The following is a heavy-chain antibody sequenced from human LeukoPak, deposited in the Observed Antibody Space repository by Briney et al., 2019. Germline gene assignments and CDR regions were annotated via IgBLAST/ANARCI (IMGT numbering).Heavy chain of an antibody. V-gene: IGHV1-69*04. J-gene: IGHJ5*02. D-gene: IGHD3-3*01. CDR3: AVPQFPKIKYYDFWSGSNWFDP. Sequence: EASVKVSCKASGGTFSSYAISWVRQAPGQGLAWMGRIIPILGIANYAQKFQGRVTITADKSTSTAYMELSSLRSEDTAVYYCAVPQFPKIKYYDFWSGSNWFDPWGQGTLVTVSS. CDR1: GGTFSSYA. CDR2: IIPILGIA.